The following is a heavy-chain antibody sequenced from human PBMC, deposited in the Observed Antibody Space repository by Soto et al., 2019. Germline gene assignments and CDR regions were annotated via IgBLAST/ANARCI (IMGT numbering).Heavy chain of an antibody. D-gene: IGHD6-19*01. CDR3: ARPKWLVRGEYFQH. CDR2: ISSSSYI. Sequence: GGSLRLSCAASGFTFSSYSMNWVRQAPGKGLEWVSSISSSSYIYYADSVKGRFTISRDNAKNSLYLQMNSLRAEDTAVYYCARPKWLVRGEYFQHWGQGTLVTVSS. J-gene: IGHJ1*01. CDR1: GFTFSSYS. V-gene: IGHV3-21*01.